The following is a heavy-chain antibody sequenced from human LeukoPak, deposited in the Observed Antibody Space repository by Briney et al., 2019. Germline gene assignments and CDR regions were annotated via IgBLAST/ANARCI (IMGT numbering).Heavy chain of an antibody. D-gene: IGHD4-23*01. CDR1: GFTFSSYG. J-gene: IGHJ4*02. CDR3: ARVVDYGGNAHFDY. CDR2: ISYDGSNK. V-gene: IGHV3-30*03. Sequence: GGSLRLSCAASGFTFSSYGMHWVRQAPGKGLEWVAVISYDGSNKYYADSVKGRFTISRDNSKNTLYLQMNSLRAEDTAVYYCARVVDYGGNAHFDYWGQGTLVTVSS.